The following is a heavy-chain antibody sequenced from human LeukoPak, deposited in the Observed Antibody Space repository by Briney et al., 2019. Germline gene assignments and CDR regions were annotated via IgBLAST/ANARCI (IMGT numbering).Heavy chain of an antibody. D-gene: IGHD3-3*01. CDR2: ISAYNGNT. CDR1: GGTFSSYA. V-gene: IGHV1-18*01. J-gene: IGHJ4*02. Sequence: GASVKVSCKASGGTFSSYAISWVRQAPGQGLEWMGWISAYNGNTNYAQKLQGRVTMTTDTSTSTAYMELRSLRSDDTAVYYCARDGRENYDFWSGYYLLWYWGQGTLVTVSS. CDR3: ARDGRENYDFWSGYYLLWY.